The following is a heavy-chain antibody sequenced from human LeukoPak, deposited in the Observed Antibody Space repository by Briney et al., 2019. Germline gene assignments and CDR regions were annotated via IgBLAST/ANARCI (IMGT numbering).Heavy chain of an antibody. V-gene: IGHV3-23*01. J-gene: IGHJ4*02. CDR3: AKVSAWAMVGATYFDY. CDR2: ISGSGGST. CDR1: GFTFSSYA. Sequence: GGSLRLSCAASGFTFSSYAMSWVRQAPGKGLEWVSAISGSGGSTYYADSVKGRFTISRDNSKNTLYLQMNSLRAEDTAVYYCAKVSAWAMVGATYFDYWGQGTLVTVSS. D-gene: IGHD1-26*01.